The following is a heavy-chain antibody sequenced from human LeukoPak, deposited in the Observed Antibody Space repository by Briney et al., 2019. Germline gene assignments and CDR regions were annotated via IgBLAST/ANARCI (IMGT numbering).Heavy chain of an antibody. CDR2: ISGYNGNT. D-gene: IGHD3-22*01. CDR3: ARDPEPYYYDSSGSLGVDY. CDR1: GYTFTTYN. Sequence: ASVKASCKASGYTFTTYNINWVRQAPGQGLEWMGWISGYNGNTNYAQKLQGRVTMTTDTSTSTAYMELRSLKSDDTAVYYCARDPEPYYYDSSGSLGVDYWGQGTLVTVSS. V-gene: IGHV1-18*01. J-gene: IGHJ4*02.